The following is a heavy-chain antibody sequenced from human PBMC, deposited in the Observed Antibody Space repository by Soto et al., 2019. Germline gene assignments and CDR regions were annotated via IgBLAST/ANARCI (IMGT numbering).Heavy chain of an antibody. CDR3: ARDRAVCTNGVCYKGLDY. Sequence: TLSLTCTVSGGSISSGDYYWSWIRRPPGKGLEWIGYIYYSGSTYYNPSLKSRVTISVDTSKNQFSLKLSSVTAADTAVYYCARDRAVCTNGVCYKGLDYWGQGTLVTVSS. CDR2: IYYSGST. V-gene: IGHV4-30-4*01. D-gene: IGHD2-8*01. J-gene: IGHJ4*02. CDR1: GGSISSGDYY.